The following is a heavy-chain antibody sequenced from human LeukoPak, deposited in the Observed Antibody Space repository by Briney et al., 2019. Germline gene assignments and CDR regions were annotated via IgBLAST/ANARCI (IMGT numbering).Heavy chain of an antibody. J-gene: IGHJ4*02. CDR2: ISSSSSYI. D-gene: IGHD3-10*01. V-gene: IGHV3-21*01. CDR3: ARAYGSAGNNDY. CDR1: GFTFSSYS. Sequence: GGSLRLSCAAPGFTFSSYSMNWVRQAPGKGLEWVSSISSSSSYIYYADSVKGRFTISRDNAKNSLYLQMNSLRAEDTAVYYCARAYGSAGNNDYWGQGTLVTVSS.